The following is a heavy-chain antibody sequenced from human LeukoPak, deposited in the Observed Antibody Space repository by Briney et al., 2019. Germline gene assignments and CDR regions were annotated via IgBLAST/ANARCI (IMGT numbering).Heavy chain of an antibody. CDR2: IYYSGST. D-gene: IGHD3-10*01. CDR3: ASGGYYGSGNDFRFDP. Sequence: SETLSLTCTVSGPSIRSTIFYWGWIRQPPVKGLEWIGSIYYSGSTYYNPSLKSRVTLSVDTSKNHFSLDLSSVTAADTAVYYCASGGYYGSGNDFRFDPWGQGTLVTVSS. J-gene: IGHJ5*02. V-gene: IGHV4-39*07. CDR1: GPSIRSTIFY.